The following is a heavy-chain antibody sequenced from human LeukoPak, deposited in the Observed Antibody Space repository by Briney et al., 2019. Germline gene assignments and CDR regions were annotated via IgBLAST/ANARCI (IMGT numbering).Heavy chain of an antibody. D-gene: IGHD1-26*01. J-gene: IGHJ4*02. Sequence: ASVKVSCKASGGTFSSYAISWVRQAPGQGLEWMGGIIPIFGTANHAQKFQGRVTITADESTSTAYMELSSLRSEDTAVYYCARDPGGGMGGLAFTLGYWGQGTLVTVSS. CDR2: IIPIFGTA. CDR3: ARDPGGGMGGLAFTLGY. V-gene: IGHV1-69*13. CDR1: GGTFSSYA.